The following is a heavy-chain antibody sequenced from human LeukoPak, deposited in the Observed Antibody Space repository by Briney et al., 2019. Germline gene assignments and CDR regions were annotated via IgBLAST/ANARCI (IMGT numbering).Heavy chain of an antibody. Sequence: ASVKVSCKASGYTFTSYYMHWVRQAPGQGLEWMGIINPSGGSTSYAQKFQGRVTMTRDTSTSTVYMELSSLRSEDTAVYYCAGGRRYDFWSGLRPITPYYYYYGMDVWGQGTTVTVCS. D-gene: IGHD3-3*01. CDR2: INPSGGST. CDR1: GYTFTSYY. J-gene: IGHJ6*02. CDR3: AGGRRYDFWSGLRPITPYYYYYGMDV. V-gene: IGHV1-46*01.